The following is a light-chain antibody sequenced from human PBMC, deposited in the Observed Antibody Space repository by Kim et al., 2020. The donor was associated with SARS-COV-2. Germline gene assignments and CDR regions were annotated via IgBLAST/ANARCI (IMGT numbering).Light chain of an antibody. CDR3: HQYGSSPRT. Sequence: SPGERATLSCRASQSISRSFLAWYQQKPGQATRLLIYGASSRATGIPDRFSGSGSGTDFTLTISRLEPEDFAVYYCHQYGSSPRTFGQGTKVEIK. V-gene: IGKV3-20*01. CDR2: GAS. CDR1: QSISRSF. J-gene: IGKJ1*01.